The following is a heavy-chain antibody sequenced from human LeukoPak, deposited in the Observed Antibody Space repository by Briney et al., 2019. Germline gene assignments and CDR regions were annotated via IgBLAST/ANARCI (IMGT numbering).Heavy chain of an antibody. Sequence: SETLSLTCTVSGYSISSGYYWGWIRQPPGKGLEWIGSIYHSGSTYYNPSLKSRVTISVDTSKNQFSLKLSSVTAADTAVYYCARVLVYGDLGGFGYWGQGTLVTVSS. J-gene: IGHJ4*02. CDR1: GYSISSGYY. V-gene: IGHV4-38-2*02. CDR3: ARVLVYGDLGGFGY. D-gene: IGHD4-17*01. CDR2: IYHSGST.